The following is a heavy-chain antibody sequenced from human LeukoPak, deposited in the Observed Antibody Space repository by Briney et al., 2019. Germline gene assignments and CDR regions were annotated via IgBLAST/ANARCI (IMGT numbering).Heavy chain of an antibody. J-gene: IGHJ4*02. CDR2: IWYDGSDR. V-gene: IGHV3-33*01. CDR3: ARDTTTLLAFDY. Sequence: GGSLRLSCAASGFTFSSFGMHWVRQAPGKGLEWVAVIWYDGSDRYYADSVEGRFTISRDNSKNTLYLQMNSLRAEDTAIYFCARDTTTLLAFDYWGQGTLVTVSS. CDR1: GFTFSSFG. D-gene: IGHD1-14*01.